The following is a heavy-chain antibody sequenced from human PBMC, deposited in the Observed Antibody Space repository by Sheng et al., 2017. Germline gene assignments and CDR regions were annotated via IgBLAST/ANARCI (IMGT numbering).Heavy chain of an antibody. J-gene: IGHJ4*02. CDR1: GGSISSYY. CDR3: ATASHYSDSSGYYYRGVSFDY. Sequence: QVQLQESGPGLVKPSETLSLTCTVSGGSISSYYWSWIRQPPGKGLEWIGYIYYSGSTNYNPSLKSRVTISVDTSKNQFSLKLSSVTAADTAVYYCATASHYSDSSGYYYRGVSFDYWGQGTLVTVSS. CDR2: IYYSGST. D-gene: IGHD3-22*01. V-gene: IGHV4-59*01.